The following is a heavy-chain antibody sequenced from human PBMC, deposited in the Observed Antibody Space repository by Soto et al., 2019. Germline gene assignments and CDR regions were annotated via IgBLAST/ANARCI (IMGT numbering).Heavy chain of an antibody. CDR3: AVTYDYGDYGHLGYFDY. CDR2: IYYSGST. J-gene: IGHJ4*02. D-gene: IGHD4-17*01. CDR1: GGSISSSSYY. Sequence: QLQLQESGPGLVKPSETLSLTCTVSGGSISSSSYYWGWIRQPPGKGLEWIGSIYYSGSTYYNPSLKSRVTISVDTSKNQFSLKLSSVTAADTAVYYCAVTYDYGDYGHLGYFDYWGQGTLVTVSS. V-gene: IGHV4-39*01.